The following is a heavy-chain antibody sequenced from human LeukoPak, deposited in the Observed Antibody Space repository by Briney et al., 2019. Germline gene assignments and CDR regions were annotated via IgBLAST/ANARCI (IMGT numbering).Heavy chain of an antibody. J-gene: IGHJ5*02. CDR2: INYTGST. V-gene: IGHV4-59*01. Sequence: SETLSLTCTVSGGSISTYYWSWIRQPPGKGLEWIGYINYTGSTDYNASLKSRVTISLDTSKNQFSLKLTSVTAADTAVYYCASGVGPIDMFDPWGQGTLVTVSS. CDR3: ASGVGPIDMFDP. D-gene: IGHD3-10*01. CDR1: GGSISTYY.